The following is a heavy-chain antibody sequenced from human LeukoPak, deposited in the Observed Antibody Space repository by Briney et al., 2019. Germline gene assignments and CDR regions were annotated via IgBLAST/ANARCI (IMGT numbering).Heavy chain of an antibody. CDR1: GFTFSRYS. J-gene: IGHJ4*02. CDR2: VNSDGSGT. Sequence: GGSLRLSCAASGFTFSRYSMHWVRQAPGKGLVWVSHVNSDGSGTDYADSVKGRFTISRDNAKNTLYLQMNSLRAGDTALYYCAKESLRGHSYGFDNWGQGTLVTVSS. CDR3: AKESLRGHSYGFDN. V-gene: IGHV3-74*01. D-gene: IGHD5-18*01.